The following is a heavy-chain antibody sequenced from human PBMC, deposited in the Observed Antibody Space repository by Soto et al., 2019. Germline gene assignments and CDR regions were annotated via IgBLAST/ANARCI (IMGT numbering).Heavy chain of an antibody. V-gene: IGHV4-31*03. Sequence: PSETLSLTCTVSGGSINSGGYYWNWIRQHPGKGLEWIGYIYNSGSTYYNPSLKSRVTISVDTSKNQFSLKLSSVTAADTAVFYCARNRHLQYYYGSEDGAFDIWGQGTMVTVSS. D-gene: IGHD3-10*01. CDR1: GGSINSGGYY. CDR2: IYNSGST. J-gene: IGHJ3*02. CDR3: ARNRHLQYYYGSEDGAFDI.